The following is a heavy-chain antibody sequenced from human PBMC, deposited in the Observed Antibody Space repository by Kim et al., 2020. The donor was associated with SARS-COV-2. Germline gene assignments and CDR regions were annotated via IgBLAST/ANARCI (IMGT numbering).Heavy chain of an antibody. J-gene: IGHJ5*02. D-gene: IGHD4-17*01. V-gene: IGHV3-21*01. CDR3: ARGRPLYGDPRTNWFDP. Sequence: VKRRFTISRDNAKNSLYLQMNSLGAEDTAVYYCARGRPLYGDPRTNWFDPWGQGTLVTVSS.